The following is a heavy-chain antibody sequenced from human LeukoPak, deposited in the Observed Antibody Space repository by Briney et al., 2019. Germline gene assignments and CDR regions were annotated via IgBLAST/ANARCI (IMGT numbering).Heavy chain of an antibody. V-gene: IGHV4-59*01. D-gene: IGHD7-27*01. CDR1: GASISSNY. J-gene: IGHJ3*02. CDR3: ARVNWGGFDI. Sequence: SETLSLTCFVSGASISSNYWTWIRQPPGKGLECIGDIFYTGSTTYSPSLKSRATISIETSKNRVSLKLRSVTAADTAVSICARVNWGGFDIWGQGTLATVSS. CDR2: IFYTGST.